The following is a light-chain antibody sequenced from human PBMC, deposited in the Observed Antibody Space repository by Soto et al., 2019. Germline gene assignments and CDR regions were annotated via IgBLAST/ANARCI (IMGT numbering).Light chain of an antibody. V-gene: IGLV2-8*01. CDR1: SGDVGRYNY. CDR2: EVS. Sequence: QSALTQPPSASGSPGQSVTISCTGTSGDVGRYNYVSWYQQHPRKAPKLLIYEVSKRPSGVPDRFSGSKSGNTASLTVSGXQXXDEAHYYCSSYAGSNTWVFGGGTKLTVL. CDR3: SSYAGSNTWV. J-gene: IGLJ3*02.